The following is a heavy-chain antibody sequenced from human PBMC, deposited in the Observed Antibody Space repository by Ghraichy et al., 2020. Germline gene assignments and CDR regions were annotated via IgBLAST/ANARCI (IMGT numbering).Heavy chain of an antibody. Sequence: GGSPRLSCAASGFTFSSYSMNWVRQAPGKGLEWVSSISSSSSYIYYADSVKGRFTISRDNAKNSLYLQMNSLRAEDTAVYYCARDAVSCSSTSCSPYYYYGMDVWGQGTTVTVSS. V-gene: IGHV3-21*01. CDR1: GFTFSSYS. CDR3: ARDAVSCSSTSCSPYYYYGMDV. D-gene: IGHD2-2*01. J-gene: IGHJ6*02. CDR2: ISSSSSYI.